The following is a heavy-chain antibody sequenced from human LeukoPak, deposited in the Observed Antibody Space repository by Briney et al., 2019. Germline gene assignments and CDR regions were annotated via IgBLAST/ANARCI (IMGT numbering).Heavy chain of an antibody. D-gene: IGHD3/OR15-3a*01. Sequence: SETLSLICTVSGDSISSYYWTWIRQPAGKGLEWIGRVDSSGSAIYNPSLKSRVTMSVDTSKNQFSLKLTSVTAADTAVYYCARQTGSGLFILPGGQGTLVTVSS. V-gene: IGHV4-4*07. CDR3: ARQTGSGLFILP. CDR1: GDSISSYY. CDR2: VDSSGSA. J-gene: IGHJ4*02.